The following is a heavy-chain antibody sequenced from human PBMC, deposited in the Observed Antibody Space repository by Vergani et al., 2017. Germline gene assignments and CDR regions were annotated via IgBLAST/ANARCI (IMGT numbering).Heavy chain of an antibody. V-gene: IGHV3-74*01. J-gene: IGHJ5*01. Sequence: EVQLVESGGALVQPGGSLRLSCAASGFTFSTYWMQWVRQAPGKGLVWVSRINPDHSTTNYAHSAKGRFTISRDNAKNTLYLQMNSLRVEETGVYYCARARCIETCYMSNWLDSWGQGTLVTVSS. CDR2: INPDHSTT. CDR3: ARARCIETCYMSNWLDS. D-gene: IGHD3-9*01. CDR1: GFTFSTYW.